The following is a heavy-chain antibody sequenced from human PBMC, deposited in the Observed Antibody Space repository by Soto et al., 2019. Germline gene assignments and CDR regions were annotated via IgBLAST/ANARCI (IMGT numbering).Heavy chain of an antibody. V-gene: IGHV1-69*01. CDR3: ARGGAALYYYYYYGMDV. Sequence: QVQLVQSGAEVKKPGSSVKVSCKASGGTFSSYAISWVRQAPGQGLEWMGGIIPIFGTANYAQKFQGRVTITADESTSTAYMELSSLRSEDTAVYYCARGGAALYYYYYYGMDVWGQGTTVTVSS. CDR2: IIPIFGTA. D-gene: IGHD6-13*01. CDR1: GGTFSSYA. J-gene: IGHJ6*02.